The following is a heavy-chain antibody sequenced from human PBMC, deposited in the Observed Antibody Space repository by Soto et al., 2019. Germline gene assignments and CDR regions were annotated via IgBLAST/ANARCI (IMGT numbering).Heavy chain of an antibody. Sequence: GESLKISCKGSGYSFTSYWIGWVRQMPGKGLEWMGIIYPGDSDTRYSPSFQGQVTISADKSISTAYLQWSSLKASDTAMYYCARSSMVRGVIIPRYFDYWGQGTLVTVSS. CDR3: ARSSMVRGVIIPRYFDY. J-gene: IGHJ4*02. V-gene: IGHV5-51*01. CDR2: IYPGDSDT. CDR1: GYSFTSYW. D-gene: IGHD3-10*01.